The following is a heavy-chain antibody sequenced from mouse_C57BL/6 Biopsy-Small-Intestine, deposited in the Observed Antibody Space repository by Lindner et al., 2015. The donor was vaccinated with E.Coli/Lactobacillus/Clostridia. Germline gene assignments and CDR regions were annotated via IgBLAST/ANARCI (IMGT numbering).Heavy chain of an antibody. CDR3: ARSGYGNRGYFDY. Sequence: QLQESGPELVKPGDSVKMSCKASGYTFTDYYMDWVKQSHGKSLEWIGYIYPNNGGTSYNQKFKGKATLTVDKSSSTAYMELHSLTSEDSAVYYCARSGYGNRGYFDYWGQGTTLTVSS. D-gene: IGHD2-1*01. CDR1: GYTFTDYY. CDR2: IYPNNGGT. V-gene: IGHV1-34*02. J-gene: IGHJ2*01.